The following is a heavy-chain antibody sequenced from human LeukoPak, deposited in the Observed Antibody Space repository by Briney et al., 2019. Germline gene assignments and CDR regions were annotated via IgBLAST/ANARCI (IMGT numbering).Heavy chain of an antibody. V-gene: IGHV4-39*07. J-gene: IGHJ5*02. Sequence: PSETLSLTCTVSGGSISSSSYYWGWIRQTAGKGLEWIGSIDYSGSIYYNPSLKSRVTISVDTSKDQFSLKVSSVTAADTAVYYCAGSLAAMAVNWFDPWGLGTLVTVSS. CDR3: AGSLAAMAVNWFDP. CDR2: IDYSGSI. CDR1: GGSISSSSYY. D-gene: IGHD2-8*01.